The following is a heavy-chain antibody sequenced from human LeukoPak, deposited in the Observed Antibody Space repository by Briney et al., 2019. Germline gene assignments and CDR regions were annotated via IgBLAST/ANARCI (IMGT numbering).Heavy chain of an antibody. Sequence: GGSLRLSCAASGFTFSSYWMGWVRQAPGKGLEWVANIKQDGSEKYYVDSAKGRFTISRDNAKNSLYLQMNSLRVEDTAVYYCATAQLAWDAANWAQATLLTVSS. CDR1: GFTFSSYW. CDR3: ATAQLAWDAAN. V-gene: IGHV3-7*01. CDR2: IKQDGSEK. J-gene: IGHJ4*02. D-gene: IGHD6-13*01.